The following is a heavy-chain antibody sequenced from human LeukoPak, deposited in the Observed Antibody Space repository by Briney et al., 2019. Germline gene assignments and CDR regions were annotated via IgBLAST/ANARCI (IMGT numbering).Heavy chain of an antibody. CDR3: ARLGYCSSTSCYGFDY. CDR1: GYTFTGYH. Sequence: GASVKVSCKASGYTFTGYHMHWVRQAPGQGLEWMGWINPNSGGTNYAQKFQGRVTMTRDTSISTAYMELSRLRSDDTAVYYCARLGYCSSTSCYGFDYWGQGTLVTVSS. CDR2: INPNSGGT. J-gene: IGHJ4*02. V-gene: IGHV1-2*02. D-gene: IGHD2-2*01.